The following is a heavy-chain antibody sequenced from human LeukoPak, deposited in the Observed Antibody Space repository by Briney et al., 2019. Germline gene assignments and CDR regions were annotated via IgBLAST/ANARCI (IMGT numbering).Heavy chain of an antibody. Sequence: GGSLRLTCSASGFTFSTYFMHWVRQAPGKGLECVSAITGSGGSTYYADSVKGRFTISRDNSKNTLYLQMSSLRAEDAAVYYCVRDQRGGSSGYYDSWGQGTLVTVSS. CDR3: VRDQRGGSSGYYDS. D-gene: IGHD3-22*01. CDR2: ITGSGGST. V-gene: IGHV3-64D*06. J-gene: IGHJ4*02. CDR1: GFTFSTYF.